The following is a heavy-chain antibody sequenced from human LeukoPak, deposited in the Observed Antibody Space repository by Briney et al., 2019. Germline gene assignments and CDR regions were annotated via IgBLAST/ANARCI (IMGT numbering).Heavy chain of an antibody. D-gene: IGHD1-7*01. CDR1: GGSVSSYY. CDR2: IYYSGST. CDR3: ARGSRELYYFDY. V-gene: IGHV4-59*02. J-gene: IGHJ4*02. Sequence: PSETLSLTCTVSGGSVSSYYWSWIRQPPGKGLEWIGYIYYSGSTKYNPSLKSRVTISVDASKTQFSLKLNSVTAADTAVYYCARGSRELYYFDYWGQGTLVTVSS.